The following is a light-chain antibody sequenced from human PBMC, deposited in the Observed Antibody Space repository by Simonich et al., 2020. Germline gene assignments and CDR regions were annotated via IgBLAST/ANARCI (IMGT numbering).Light chain of an antibody. CDR1: QSISSW. V-gene: IGKV1-5*03. J-gene: IGKJ2*01. Sequence: DSQMTQSPSTLSASVGDRVTITCRASQSISSWLAWYQQKPGKAPKLLIYKASSLESGVPSRFSGSGSGTEFTLTISSLQPDDFATYYCQQYNKGYTFGQGTKLEIK. CDR2: KAS. CDR3: QQYNKGYT.